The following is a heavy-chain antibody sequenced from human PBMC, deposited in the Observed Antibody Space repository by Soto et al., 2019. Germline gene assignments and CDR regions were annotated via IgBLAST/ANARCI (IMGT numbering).Heavy chain of an antibody. J-gene: IGHJ3*02. Sequence: ASVKVSCKVSGYTLTELSMHWVRQAPGKGLEWMGGFDPEDGETIYAQKFQGRVTMTEDTSTDTAYMELSSLRSEDTAVYYCATPRQYYDILTGYYSASDAFDIWGQGTMVTVSS. CDR2: FDPEDGET. V-gene: IGHV1-24*01. D-gene: IGHD3-9*01. CDR1: GYTLTELS. CDR3: ATPRQYYDILTGYYSASDAFDI.